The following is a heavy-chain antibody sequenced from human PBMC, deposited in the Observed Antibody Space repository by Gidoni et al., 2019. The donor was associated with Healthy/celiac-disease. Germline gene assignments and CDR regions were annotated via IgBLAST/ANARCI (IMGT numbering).Heavy chain of an antibody. CDR1: GFTLSSFG. CDR3: ARDDNLRNAFDI. V-gene: IGHV3-33*01. CDR2: IWYDGSNK. J-gene: IGHJ3*02. D-gene: IGHD1-1*01. Sequence: QVQLVESGGGVVQPGTSLRLFCAASGFTLSSFGMHWVRQAPGKGLEWVAIIWYDGSNKDYADSVKGRFTISRDYSKNTLYLQMNSLRADDTAVYYCARDDNLRNAFDIWGQGTMVTVSS.